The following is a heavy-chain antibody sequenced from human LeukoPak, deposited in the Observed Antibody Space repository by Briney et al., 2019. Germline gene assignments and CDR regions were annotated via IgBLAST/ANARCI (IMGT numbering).Heavy chain of an antibody. CDR3: ARDYTNWFDP. D-gene: IGHD4-11*01. J-gene: IGHJ5*02. Sequence: PSETLSLTCTVSGGSISSYYWSWIRQPPGKGLEWSGYIYYSGSTNYNPSLKRRGTISVDPSKIQFSLKLSSVTAADTAVYYCARDYTNWFDPWGQGTLVTVSS. CDR2: IYYSGST. V-gene: IGHV4-59*01. CDR1: GGSISSYY.